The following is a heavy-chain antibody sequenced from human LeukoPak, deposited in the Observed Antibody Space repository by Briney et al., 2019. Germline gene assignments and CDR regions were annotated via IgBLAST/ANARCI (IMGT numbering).Heavy chain of an antibody. CDR3: ASLMVRGDKSGYYYMDV. Sequence: ASVKVSCKASGYTFTSYDINWVRQATGQGLEWMGWMNPNSGNTGYAQKFQGRVTMTRNTSISTAYMELSSLRSEDTAVYYCASLMVRGDKSGYYYMDVWGKGTTVTISS. V-gene: IGHV1-8*01. D-gene: IGHD3-10*01. J-gene: IGHJ6*03. CDR1: GYTFTSYD. CDR2: MNPNSGNT.